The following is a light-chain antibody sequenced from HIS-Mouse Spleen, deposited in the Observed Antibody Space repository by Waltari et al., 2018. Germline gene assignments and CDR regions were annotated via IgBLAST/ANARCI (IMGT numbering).Light chain of an antibody. J-gene: IGKJ3*01. CDR1: PSVSSY. Sequence: EIVLTQPPATLSLSPGERATLSCRASPSVSSYLAWYQQKPGQAPRLPIYDASNRATGIPARFSGSGSGTDFTLTISSLEPEDFAVYYCQQRSNWPPFTFGPGTKVDIK. CDR2: DAS. CDR3: QQRSNWPPFT. V-gene: IGKV3-11*01.